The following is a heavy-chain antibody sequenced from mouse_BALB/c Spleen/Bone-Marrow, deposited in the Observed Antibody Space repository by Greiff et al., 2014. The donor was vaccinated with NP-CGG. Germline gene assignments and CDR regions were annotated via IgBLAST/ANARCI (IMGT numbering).Heavy chain of an antibody. CDR1: GFNIKDTY. D-gene: IGHD2-1*01. J-gene: IGHJ4*01. V-gene: IGHV14-3*02. CDR3: ARRFGNSPRDSAMVN. Sequence: EVKVEESGADLVKPGASVKLSCTASGFNIKDTYIHWVKQRPEQGLEWIGRVDPANGNTKYAPKFQGKATITADTSSNTAYLRLSSLTSEDTAVYYCARRFGNSPRDSAMVNWGRGTSVTVSS. CDR2: VDPANGNT.